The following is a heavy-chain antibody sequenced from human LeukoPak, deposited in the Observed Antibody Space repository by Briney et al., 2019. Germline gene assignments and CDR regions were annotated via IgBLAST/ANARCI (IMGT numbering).Heavy chain of an antibody. CDR1: GLTISSYA. J-gene: IGHJ4*02. Sequence: GGSLRLSCAASGLTISSYAMNWVRQAPGKGLEWVSTISGSGDSTYYADSVKGRFTISRDSSKNTLHLQMNSLRADDTAVYYCSKGGAGYCSSTSCLYYFVYWGQGTLVTVST. V-gene: IGHV3-23*01. CDR2: ISGSGDST. D-gene: IGHD2-2*01. CDR3: SKGGAGYCSSTSCLYYFVY.